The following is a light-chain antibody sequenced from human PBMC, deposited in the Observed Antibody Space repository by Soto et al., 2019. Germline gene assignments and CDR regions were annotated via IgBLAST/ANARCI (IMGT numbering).Light chain of an antibody. J-gene: IGKJ4*01. CDR1: QSVRSN. V-gene: IGKV3-15*01. CDR2: GAS. CDR3: QQYNNWPPLT. Sequence: EIVMTRSPATLSVSPGERATLSCRASQSVRSNLAWYQQKPGQAPRLLIYGASTRATGIPARFSGSGSGTEFTLTISSLQSEDFAVYYCQQYNNWPPLTFGGGTKVEI.